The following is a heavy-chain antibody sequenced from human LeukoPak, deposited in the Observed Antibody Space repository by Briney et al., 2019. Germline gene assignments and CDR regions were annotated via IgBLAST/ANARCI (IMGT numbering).Heavy chain of an antibody. CDR3: AKDSTVEIAPYYFDY. Sequence: QPGGSLRLSCAASGFTFDDYTMHWVRQAPGKGLEWVSLISWVGGSTYYADSVKGRFTISRDNSKNSPYLQMNSLRTEDTALYYCAKDSTVEIAPYYFDYWGQGTLVTVSS. CDR2: ISWVGGST. J-gene: IGHJ4*02. CDR1: GFTFDDYT. D-gene: IGHD4-17*01. V-gene: IGHV3-43*01.